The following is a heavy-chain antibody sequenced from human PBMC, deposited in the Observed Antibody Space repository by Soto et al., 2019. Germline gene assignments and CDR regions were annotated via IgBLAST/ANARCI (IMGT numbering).Heavy chain of an antibody. CDR1: GYSFTSYG. D-gene: IGHD2-21*01. CDR2: ISTDNGNT. J-gene: IGHJ6*02. CDR3: ARDVPDTSLFFYYYGMDV. Sequence: QVHLVQSGAEVRKPGASVKASCKASGYSFTSYGISWVRQAPGQGLEWMGWISTDNGNTNYAHNLQGRVSMTIDPSTSTAYMELWSLGSDDAAVYYCARDVPDTSLFFYYYGMDVWGQGTTVTVSS. V-gene: IGHV1-18*01.